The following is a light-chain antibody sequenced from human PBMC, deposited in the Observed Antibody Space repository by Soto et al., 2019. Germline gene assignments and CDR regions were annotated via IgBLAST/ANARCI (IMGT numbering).Light chain of an antibody. CDR2: GAS. J-gene: IGKJ5*01. CDR1: QSVSNNY. Sequence: EIVFTQSPGTLSLSPGERATLSSRASQSVSNNYSAWYQQKPGQAPRLLIYGASNRATGIPARFSGSGSGTDFTLTISSLEPEDFAVYYCQQRSNWPPITFGQGTRLEIK. V-gene: IGKV3-11*01. CDR3: QQRSNWPPIT.